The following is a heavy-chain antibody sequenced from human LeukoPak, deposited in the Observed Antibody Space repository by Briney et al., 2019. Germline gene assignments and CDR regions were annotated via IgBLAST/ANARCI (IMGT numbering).Heavy chain of an antibody. D-gene: IGHD5-12*01. CDR2: FDPEDGET. CDR3: ATVHVDIVATSQGVYFDY. Sequence: GASVKVSCKVSGYTPTELSMHWVRQAPGKGLEWMGGFDPEDGETIYAQKFQGRVTMTEDTSTDTAYMELSSLRSEDTAVYYCATVHVDIVATSQGVYFDYWGQGTLVTVSS. J-gene: IGHJ4*02. V-gene: IGHV1-24*01. CDR1: GYTPTELS.